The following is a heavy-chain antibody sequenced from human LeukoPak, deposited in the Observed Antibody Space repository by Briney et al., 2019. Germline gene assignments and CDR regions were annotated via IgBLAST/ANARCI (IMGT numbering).Heavy chain of an antibody. CDR2: IYPSGST. CDR3: ARTSPRAATFDY. CDR1: GGPISSYY. Sequence: SETLSLTCTVSGGPISSYYWSWIRQPAGKGLEWIGRIYPSGSTNYNPSLKSRVTMSVDTSKNQFSLKLTSVTAADTAVYYCARTSPRAATFDYWGQGTLVTVSS. V-gene: IGHV4-4*07. D-gene: IGHD2-15*01. J-gene: IGHJ4*02.